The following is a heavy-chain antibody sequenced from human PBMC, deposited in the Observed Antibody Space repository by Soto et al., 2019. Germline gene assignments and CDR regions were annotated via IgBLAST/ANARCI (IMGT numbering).Heavy chain of an antibody. J-gene: IGHJ5*02. CDR3: AKSWVSCTNGVCYTGYNWFDP. CDR2: ISGSGGST. V-gene: IGHV3-23*01. Sequence: GGSLRLSCAASGFTFSSYAMSWVRQAPGKGLEWVSAISGSGGSTYYADSVKGRFTISRDNSKNTLYLQMNNLRAEDTAVYYCAKSWVSCTNGVCYTGYNWFDPWGQGTLVTVSS. CDR1: GFTFSSYA. D-gene: IGHD2-8*01.